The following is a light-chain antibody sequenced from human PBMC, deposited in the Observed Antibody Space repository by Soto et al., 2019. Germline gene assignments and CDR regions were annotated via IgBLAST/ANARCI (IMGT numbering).Light chain of an antibody. CDR1: QNISDT. V-gene: IGKV3-20*01. J-gene: IGKJ1*01. CDR3: QQYGSSGT. Sequence: ELVMTQSPVTLSVSPGERATLSGRASQNISDTLAWYQPKPGQAPRLLIYGXSNXXTGIPDRFSGSGSGTDFXLTISRXXPEDFAVYYCQQYGSSGTFVQGTKVDIK. CDR2: GXS.